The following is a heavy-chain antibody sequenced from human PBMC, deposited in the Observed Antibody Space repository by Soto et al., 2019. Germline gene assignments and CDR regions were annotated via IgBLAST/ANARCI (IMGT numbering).Heavy chain of an antibody. CDR2: TYYRSKWCN. CDR1: VDSVSSNSAA. CDR3: AGDLDNWFDP. Sequence: PSQTLSLTCAIAVDSVSSNSAAWDLISQSPSRGLEWLGRTYYRSKWCNDYAVSVKSRITINPDTSKNQFSLQLNSVTPEDTAVYYCAGDLDNWFDPWGQGTRVTVSS. D-gene: IGHD3-16*01. V-gene: IGHV6-1*01. J-gene: IGHJ5*02.